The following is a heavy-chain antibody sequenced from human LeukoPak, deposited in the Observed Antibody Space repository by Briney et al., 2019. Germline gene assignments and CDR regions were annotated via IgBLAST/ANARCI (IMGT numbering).Heavy chain of an antibody. CDR1: GFTFGDYA. D-gene: IGHD5-24*01. V-gene: IGHV3-49*04. J-gene: IGHJ4*02. CDR3: TRREMATIYLFGY. Sequence: GGSLRLSCTVSGFTFGDYALNWVRQAPGKGLEWVGFIRSKTYGGTTEYAASVKGRFTISRDDSKSIAYLQMNSLKTEDTAVYYCTRREMATIYLFGYWGQGTLVTVSS. CDR2: IRSKTYGGTT.